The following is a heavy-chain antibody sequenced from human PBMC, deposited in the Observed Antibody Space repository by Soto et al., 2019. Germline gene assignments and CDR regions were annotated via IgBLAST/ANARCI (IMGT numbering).Heavy chain of an antibody. CDR3: AGRDCTNGVCYFY. D-gene: IGHD2-8*01. J-gene: IGHJ4*02. CDR1: GFAFSSYW. V-gene: IGHV3-74*01. Sequence: LGLSCAASGFAFSSYWMDWVRQPPGKGLVWVSRINSDGSTTNYADSVKGRFTISRDNAKNTLYLQMNSLRAEDTAVYYCAGRDCTNGVCYFYWGQGTLVTVSS. CDR2: INSDGSTT.